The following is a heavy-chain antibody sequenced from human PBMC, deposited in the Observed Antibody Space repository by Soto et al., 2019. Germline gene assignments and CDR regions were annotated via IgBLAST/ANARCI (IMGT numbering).Heavy chain of an antibody. CDR2: IYYSGTT. Sequence: LQESGPGLVKPSETLSLTCFVSGGSISSGDYFWSWLRQPPGKGLEWIGNIYYSGTTYSNPSLKSRVTISVDTSKNQFSLKVTSVTAADTAVYYCARQGIARDHAFDIWGLGTMVTVSS. CDR1: GGSISSGDYF. CDR3: ARQGIARDHAFDI. D-gene: IGHD2-15*01. J-gene: IGHJ3*02. V-gene: IGHV4-30-4*01.